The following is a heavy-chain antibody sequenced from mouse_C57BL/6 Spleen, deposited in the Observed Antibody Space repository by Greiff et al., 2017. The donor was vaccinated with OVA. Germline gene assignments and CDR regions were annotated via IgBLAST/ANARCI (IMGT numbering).Heavy chain of an antibody. CDR1: GFTFSDYG. CDR3: ARADDYGSSPCAY. Sequence: EVKLMESGGGLVKPGGSLKLSCAASGFTFSDYGMHWVRQAPEKGLEWVAYIGSGSSTIYYADTVKGRFTISRDNAKNTLFLQMTSLRSEETAMYYCARADDYGSSPCAYWGQGTLVTVSA. V-gene: IGHV5-17*01. J-gene: IGHJ3*01. D-gene: IGHD1-1*01. CDR2: IGSGSSTI.